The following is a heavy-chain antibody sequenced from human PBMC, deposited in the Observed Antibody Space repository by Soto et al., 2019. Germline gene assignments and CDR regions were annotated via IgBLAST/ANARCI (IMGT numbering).Heavy chain of an antibody. CDR2: ISYDGSNK. J-gene: IGHJ4*02. Sequence: PGGSLRLSCAASGLTFSSYGMHWVRQAPGKGLEWVAVISYDGSNKYYADSVKGRFTISRDNSKNTLYLQMNSLRAEDTAVYYCAKSLIVGATGGIDYWGQGTLVTVSS. CDR3: AKSLIVGATGGIDY. V-gene: IGHV3-30*18. CDR1: GLTFSSYG. D-gene: IGHD1-26*01.